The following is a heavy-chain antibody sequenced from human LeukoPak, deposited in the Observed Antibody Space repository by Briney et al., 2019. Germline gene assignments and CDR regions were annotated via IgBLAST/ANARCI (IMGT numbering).Heavy chain of an antibody. CDR1: GGSISSGGYY. V-gene: IGHV4-61*08. Sequence: SETLSLTCTVSGGSISSGGYYWSWIRQHPGKGLEWIGYIYYSGSTNYNPSLKSRVTISVDTSKNQFSLKLSSVTAADTAVYYCARSNWGSNWFDPWGQGTLVTVSS. J-gene: IGHJ5*02. CDR3: ARSNWGSNWFDP. D-gene: IGHD7-27*01. CDR2: IYYSGST.